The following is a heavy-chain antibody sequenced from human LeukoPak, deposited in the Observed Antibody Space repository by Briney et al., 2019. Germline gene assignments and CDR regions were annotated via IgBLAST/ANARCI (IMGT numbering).Heavy chain of an antibody. CDR1: GFPFSNYW. Sequence: QPGGSLRLSCAVSGFPFSNYWMSWVRQAPGRGLEWLANIKHDGTEKYYVDSVKGRFTISRDNDWKLLYLQMNSLRAEDSAVYYCARDLKLRNYYYYGMDVWGQGTTVTVSS. CDR3: ARDLKLRNYYYYGMDV. CDR2: IKHDGTEK. V-gene: IGHV3-7*01. J-gene: IGHJ6*02. D-gene: IGHD2-15*01.